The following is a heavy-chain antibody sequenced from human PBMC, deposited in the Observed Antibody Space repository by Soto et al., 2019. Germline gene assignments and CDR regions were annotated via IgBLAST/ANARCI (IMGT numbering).Heavy chain of an antibody. CDR3: ARERGEGVATIGDDYYYYGMDV. CDR2: IIPILGTA. D-gene: IGHD5-12*01. CDR1: GGTFSSYA. V-gene: IGHV1-69*10. J-gene: IGHJ6*02. Sequence: ASVKVSCKASGGTFSSYAISWVRQAPGQGLEWMGGIIPILGTANYAQKFQGRVTITADKSTSTAYMELSSLRSEGTAVYYCARERGEGVATIGDDYYYYGMDVWGQGTTVTVSS.